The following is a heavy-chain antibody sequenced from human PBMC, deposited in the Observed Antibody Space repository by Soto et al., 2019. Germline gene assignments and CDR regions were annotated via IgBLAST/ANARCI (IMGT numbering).Heavy chain of an antibody. D-gene: IGHD5-18*01. J-gene: IGHJ4*02. CDR2: LSLHNGDT. CDR1: GYTYTHYG. Sequence: QVQLVQSGAEVRKPGASVKVTCKASGYTYTHYGISWVRQAPGQGLEWMGWLSLHNGDTYYAQKLQGRVTMTTDTSTSTAYMELRSLRSDDTAVYYCARIGYGLNILDHWGQGTLVTVSS. CDR3: ARIGYGLNILDH. V-gene: IGHV1-18*04.